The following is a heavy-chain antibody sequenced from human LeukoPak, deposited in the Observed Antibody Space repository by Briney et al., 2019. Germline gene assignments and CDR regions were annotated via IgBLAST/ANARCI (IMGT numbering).Heavy chain of an antibody. V-gene: IGHV1-46*01. CDR1: GYTFTSYY. CDR2: INPSGGST. J-gene: IGHJ4*02. D-gene: IGHD6-13*01. Sequence: ASVKVSCRASGYTFTSYYMHWLRQAPGQGLEWIEIINPSGGSTSYAQKFQGRVTMTRDTSTSTVYMELSSLRSEDTAVYYCARHLHSGYSSSTFDYWGQGTLVTVSS. CDR3: ARHLHSGYSSSTFDY.